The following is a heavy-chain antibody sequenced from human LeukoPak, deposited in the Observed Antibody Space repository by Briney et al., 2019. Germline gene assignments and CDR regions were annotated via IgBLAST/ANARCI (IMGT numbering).Heavy chain of an antibody. V-gene: IGHV3-7*01. D-gene: IGHD3-10*01. Sequence: GGSLRLSCAASGFTFSSYWMSWVRQAPGKGLEWVANIKQDGSEKYYVDSVKGRFTISRDNAKNSLYLQMNSLRAEDTAVYYCARESRSAMVRGVKKNMFDPWGQASLVTDCS. J-gene: IGHJ5*02. CDR2: IKQDGSEK. CDR1: GFTFSSYW. CDR3: ARESRSAMVRGVKKNMFDP.